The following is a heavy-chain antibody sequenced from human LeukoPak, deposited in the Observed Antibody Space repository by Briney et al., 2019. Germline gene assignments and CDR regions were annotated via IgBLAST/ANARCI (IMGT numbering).Heavy chain of an antibody. D-gene: IGHD3-22*01. V-gene: IGHV4-34*01. CDR2: INHSGST. J-gene: IGHJ4*02. CDR3: ARRHCYDSSAYASDFDY. Sequence: ASETLSLTCAVYGGSFSAYYWSWIRQPPGKGLEWIGQINHSGSTNYNPSLKSRVTISVDTSKSQFSLKLSSVAAADTAVYYCARRHCYDSSAYASDFDYWGQGTLVTVSS. CDR1: GGSFSAYY.